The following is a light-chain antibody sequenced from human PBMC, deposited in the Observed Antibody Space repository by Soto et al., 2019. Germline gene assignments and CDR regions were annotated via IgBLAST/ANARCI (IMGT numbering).Light chain of an antibody. Sequence: IVLTQSPGTLSLSPGERATLSCRASQSVSRYLAWYQQKAGQAPRILIYGASSRATGIPDRFSGSGSGTDFTLTISRLEPEEFAVYYCQHYGISLTFGGGTKVEIK. CDR2: GAS. J-gene: IGKJ4*01. V-gene: IGKV3-20*01. CDR1: QSVSRY. CDR3: QHYGISLT.